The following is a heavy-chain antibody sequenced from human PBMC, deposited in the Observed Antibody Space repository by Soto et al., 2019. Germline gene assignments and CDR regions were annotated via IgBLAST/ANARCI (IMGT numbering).Heavy chain of an antibody. Sequence: SETLSLTCTVSGGSISSYYWSWIRQPPGKGLEWIGYIYYSGSTNYNPSLKSRVTISVDTSKNQFSLKLSSVTAADTAVYYCARRNPGIFWYFDLWGRGTLVTVSS. CDR3: ARRNPGIFWYFDL. CDR2: IYYSGST. J-gene: IGHJ2*01. D-gene: IGHD2-15*01. CDR1: GGSISSYY. V-gene: IGHV4-59*08.